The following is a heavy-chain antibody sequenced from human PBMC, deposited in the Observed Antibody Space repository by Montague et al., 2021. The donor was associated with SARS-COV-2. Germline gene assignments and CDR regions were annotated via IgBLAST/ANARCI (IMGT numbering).Heavy chain of an antibody. CDR2: ISYSGYT. CDR3: ARRYGSAFDY. V-gene: IGHV4-39*01. J-gene: IGHJ4*02. D-gene: IGHD3-10*01. Sequence: SETLSLTCTVSGVSSSRTTSYWAWIRQPPGKGLERLGSISYSGYTNYNSSLKSRVTISIDTSKNQFSLRLTSVSAADTAVYYCARRYGSAFDYWDQGTLVTVSS. CDR1: GVSSSRTTSY.